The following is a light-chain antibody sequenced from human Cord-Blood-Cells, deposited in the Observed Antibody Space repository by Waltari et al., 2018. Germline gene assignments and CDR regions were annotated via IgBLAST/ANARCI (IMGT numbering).Light chain of an antibody. Sequence: DIQMTQSPSTLSASLGDRVTITCRDSQSISSWLAWYQQKPGKAPKLLIYKASSLESGVPSRFSGSGSGTEFTLTISSLQPDDFATYYCQQYNSYSWTFGQGTKVEIK. CDR3: QQYNSYSWT. J-gene: IGKJ1*01. CDR1: QSISSW. CDR2: KAS. V-gene: IGKV1-5*03.